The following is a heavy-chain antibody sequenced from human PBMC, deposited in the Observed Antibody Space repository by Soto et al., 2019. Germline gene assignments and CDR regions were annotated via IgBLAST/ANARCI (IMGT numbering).Heavy chain of an antibody. Sequence: GGSLRLSCAASGFTFSNAWMNWVRQAPGKGLEWVGRIKSKIDGGTTDYAAPVKGRVTISRDDSKNTLFLQMNSLKTEGTAVYYYTTDTFYDVLTGSGTNPYYFEHWGQGTLVTVSS. CDR1: GFTFSNAW. V-gene: IGHV3-15*07. D-gene: IGHD3-9*01. J-gene: IGHJ4*02. CDR2: IKSKIDGGTT. CDR3: TTDTFYDVLTGSGTNPYYFEH.